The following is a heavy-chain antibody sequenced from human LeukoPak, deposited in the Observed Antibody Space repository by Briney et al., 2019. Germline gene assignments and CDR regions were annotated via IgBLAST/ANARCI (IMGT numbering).Heavy chain of an antibody. V-gene: IGHV4-61*02. Sequence: SETLSLTCTVSGGSIISGSYYWSWIRQPAGKGLEWIGRIYTSGSTNYNPSLKSRVTISVDTSKNQFSLKLSSVTAADTAVYYCARSPMITFGGVIVPFDSWGQGTLVTVSS. CDR1: GGSIISGSYY. CDR3: ARSPMITFGGVIVPFDS. J-gene: IGHJ4*02. D-gene: IGHD3-16*02. CDR2: IYTSGST.